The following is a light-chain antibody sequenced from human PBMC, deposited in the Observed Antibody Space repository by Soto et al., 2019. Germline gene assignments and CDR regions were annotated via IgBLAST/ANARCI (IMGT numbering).Light chain of an antibody. CDR3: QVWDSSSDHRGV. CDR1: NIGSKS. Sequence: SYELTQPPSVSVAPGKTARSTCGGNNIGSKSVHWYQQKPGQAPVLVIYYDSDRPSGIPERFSGSNSGNTATLTISRVEAGDEADYYCQVWDSSSDHRGVFGTATKVTVL. V-gene: IGLV3-21*04. CDR2: YDS. J-gene: IGLJ1*01.